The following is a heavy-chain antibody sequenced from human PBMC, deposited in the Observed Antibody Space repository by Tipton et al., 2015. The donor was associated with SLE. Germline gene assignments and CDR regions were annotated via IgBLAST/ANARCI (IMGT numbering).Heavy chain of an antibody. Sequence: SLRLSCAASGFTFSSYTMNWVRQAPGKGLEWVSSISTTSTYIYYADSVKGRFTISRDNAKNSLYLQMNTLRAEDTAIYYCARDYIAATGFFDSWGQGTLVTVS. D-gene: IGHD6-13*01. CDR2: ISTTSTYI. CDR1: GFTFSSYT. V-gene: IGHV3-21*01. CDR3: ARDYIAATGFFDS. J-gene: IGHJ4*02.